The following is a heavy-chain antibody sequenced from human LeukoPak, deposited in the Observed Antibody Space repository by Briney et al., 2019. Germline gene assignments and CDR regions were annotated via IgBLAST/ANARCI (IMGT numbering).Heavy chain of an antibody. CDR3: AREGWYYYDSSGENAFDI. J-gene: IGHJ3*02. Sequence: ASVKVSCKASGYXLSDYYIHWVRQAPGQGLEWIGWINPNSGGTKYAQKFQGRVTMTRDTSISTAYIEVSRLRSDDTAVYYCAREGWYYYDSSGENAFDIWGQGTMVTVSS. CDR1: GYXLSDYY. D-gene: IGHD3-22*01. CDR2: INPNSGGT. V-gene: IGHV1-2*02.